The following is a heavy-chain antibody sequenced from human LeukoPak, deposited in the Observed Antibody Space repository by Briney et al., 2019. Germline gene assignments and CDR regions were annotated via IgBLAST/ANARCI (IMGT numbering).Heavy chain of an antibody. CDR1: GFMFSGFW. J-gene: IGHJ4*02. Sequence: GGSLRLSCAASGFMFSGFWMTWVRQAPGKGLEWVSSISSSCSYIYYADSVKGRFTISRDNAKNSLYLQMNSLRAEDTAVYYCAFRGYGYGYLDYWGQGTLVTVSS. D-gene: IGHD5-18*01. CDR3: AFRGYGYGYLDY. V-gene: IGHV3-21*01. CDR2: ISSSCSYI.